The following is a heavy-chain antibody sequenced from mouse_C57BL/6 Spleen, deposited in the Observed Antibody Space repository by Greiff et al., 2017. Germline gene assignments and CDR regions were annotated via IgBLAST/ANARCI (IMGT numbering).Heavy chain of an antibody. CDR2: IWTGGGT. V-gene: IGHV2-9-1*01. Sequence: VKLMESGPGLVAPSQSLSITCTVSGFSLTSYAISWVRQPPGKGLEWLGVIWTGGGTNYKSALKSRLSISKDNSKSQVFLKMNSLQTDDTARYYCARNYYGSSYAMDYWGQGTSVTVSS. CDR1: GFSLTSYA. D-gene: IGHD1-1*01. J-gene: IGHJ4*01. CDR3: ARNYYGSSYAMDY.